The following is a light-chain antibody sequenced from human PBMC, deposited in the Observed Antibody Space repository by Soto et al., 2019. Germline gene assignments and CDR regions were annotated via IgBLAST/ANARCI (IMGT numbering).Light chain of an antibody. Sequence: QSALTQAASVSGSPGQSITISCTGTSSDIGAYNFVSWYQQHPGKAPKLMLYDVNIRPSGVSNRFSGSKSGNTASLTISGLQAEDEADYYCTSWTISTTMIFGGGTKVTVL. CDR2: DVN. J-gene: IGLJ2*01. V-gene: IGLV2-14*03. CDR3: TSWTISTTMI. CDR1: SSDIGAYNF.